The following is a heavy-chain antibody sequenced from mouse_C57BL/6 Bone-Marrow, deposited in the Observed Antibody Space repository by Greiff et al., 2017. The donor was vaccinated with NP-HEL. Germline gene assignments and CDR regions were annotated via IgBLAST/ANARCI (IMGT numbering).Heavy chain of an antibody. J-gene: IGHJ4*01. Sequence: EVKLVESGGGLVKPGGSLKLSCAASGFTFSSYAMSWVRQTPEKRLEWVATISDGGSYTYYPDNVKGRFTISRDNAKNNLYLQMSHLKSEDTAMYYCARGITTVVAYYYAMDYWGQGTSVTVSS. CDR1: GFTFSSYA. CDR3: ARGITTVVAYYYAMDY. D-gene: IGHD1-1*01. CDR2: ISDGGSYT. V-gene: IGHV5-4*03.